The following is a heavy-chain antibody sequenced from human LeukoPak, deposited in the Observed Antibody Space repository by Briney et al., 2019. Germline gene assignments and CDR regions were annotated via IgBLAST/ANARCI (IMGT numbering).Heavy chain of an antibody. CDR2: IGGSGAFI. D-gene: IGHD6-19*01. Sequence: PGGSLRLSCAASGFSFSSNGMSWVRQAPGKGLEWVSLIGGSGAFIEYADSVKGRFTISRDNAKNSLYLQMNSLRAEDTAVYYCAREGRAVSGPFDYWGQGTLVTVSS. V-gene: IGHV3-21*01. J-gene: IGHJ4*02. CDR3: AREGRAVSGPFDY. CDR1: GFSFSSNG.